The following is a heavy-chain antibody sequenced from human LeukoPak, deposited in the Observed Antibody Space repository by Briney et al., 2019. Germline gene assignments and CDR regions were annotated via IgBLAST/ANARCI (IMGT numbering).Heavy chain of an antibody. CDR3: VRVATIRKTDAFDI. D-gene: IGHD5-12*01. J-gene: IGHJ3*02. CDR2: INHSGST. CDR1: GESFSGYY. V-gene: IGHV4-34*01. Sequence: QTSETLSLTCAVYGESFSGYYWSWIRQPPGKGLEWIGEINHSGSTNYNPSLKSRVTISVDTSKNQFSLKLSSVTAADTAVYYCVRVATIRKTDAFDIWGQGTMVTVSS.